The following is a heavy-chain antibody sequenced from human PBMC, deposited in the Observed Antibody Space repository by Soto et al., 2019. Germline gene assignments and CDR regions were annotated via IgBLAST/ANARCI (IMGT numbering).Heavy chain of an antibody. J-gene: IGHJ5*02. CDR1: GSSISSHH. CDR2: IYYRRST. Sequence: SETLSLTCTVSGSSISSHHCSWIRQPQGKRLEWIGYIYYRRSTNYNPSLKSLVTIPVHTSKNQFSLNLSPVTTTDTPVHYLGRASPKGGKGDFWSSYRPPMTWFDPWGQRTLVTVSS. CDR3: GRASPKGGKGDFWSSYRPPMTWFDP. V-gene: IGHV4-59*08. D-gene: IGHD3-3*01.